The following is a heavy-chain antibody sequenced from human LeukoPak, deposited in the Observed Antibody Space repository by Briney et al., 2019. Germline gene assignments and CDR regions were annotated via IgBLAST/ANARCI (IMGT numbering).Heavy chain of an antibody. CDR1: GYTFTDYY. CDR3: AREGVGYCSSTSCFNDH. Sequence: ASVQVSCKASGYTFTDYYMHWVRPAPGQGLEGMGWINPNSGGKSYAQKFQGRVTMTRDTSISTAYMELSRLRSDDTAVYYCAREGVGYCSSTSCFNDHWGQGTLVTVSS. D-gene: IGHD2-2*01. CDR2: INPNSGGK. J-gene: IGHJ4*02. V-gene: IGHV1-2*02.